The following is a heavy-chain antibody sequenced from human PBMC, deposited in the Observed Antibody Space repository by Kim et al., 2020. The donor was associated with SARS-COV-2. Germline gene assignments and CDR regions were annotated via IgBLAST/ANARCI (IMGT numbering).Heavy chain of an antibody. D-gene: IGHD3-10*02. CDR3: ARVTSCRVTMCGSDY. J-gene: IGHJ4*02. V-gene: IGHV4-59*13. CDR1: GVSIDSNY. Sequence: SETLSLTCTVSGVSIDSNYWTWIRQPPGKRLQFLGYLYYTGTTYHNPSLNSRVTMTLDTSKNQHSLRLRSVTAADTAVYYCARVTSCRVTMCGSDYWGQGTLVTVSS. CDR2: LYYTGTT.